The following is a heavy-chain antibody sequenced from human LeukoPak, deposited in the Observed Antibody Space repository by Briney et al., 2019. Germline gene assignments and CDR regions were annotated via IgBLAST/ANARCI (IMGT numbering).Heavy chain of an antibody. CDR2: IFSDGSMT. V-gene: IGHV3-74*01. Sequence: QTGGSLRVSCAASGFTFSSYWMFWARQGPGKGLVWVSQIFSDGSMTNYADSVKGRFTISRDNAKNTLYLQMNSLRVEDTAVYYCGRGGVPGAMDVWGQGTTVTVAS. J-gene: IGHJ6*02. D-gene: IGHD3-10*01. CDR1: GFTFSSYW. CDR3: GRGGVPGAMDV.